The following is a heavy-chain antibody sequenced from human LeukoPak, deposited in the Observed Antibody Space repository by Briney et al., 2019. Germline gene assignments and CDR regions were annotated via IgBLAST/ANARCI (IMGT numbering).Heavy chain of an antibody. CDR3: AKEMGLASVTTEGMNYYDGMGV. CDR2: ISSNGGST. D-gene: IGHD4-17*01. J-gene: IGHJ6*02. CDR1: GFTFSSYA. Sequence: GGSLRLSCAASGFTFSSYAMHWVRQAPGKGLECVSVISSNGGSTYYANSVKDRFTMSRDNSKNTLYLQMTNLRAEDTAVYYCAKEMGLASVTTEGMNYYDGMGVWGQGTTVTVSS. V-gene: IGHV3-64D*06.